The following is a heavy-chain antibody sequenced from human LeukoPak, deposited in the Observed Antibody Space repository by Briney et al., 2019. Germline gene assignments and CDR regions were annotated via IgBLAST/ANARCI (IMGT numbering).Heavy chain of an antibody. V-gene: IGHV1-2*02. J-gene: IGHJ5*02. CDR1: GYTFTGYY. CDR2: INPNSGGT. Sequence: ASVKVSCKASGYTFTGYYMHWVRQAPGQGLEWMGWINPNSGGTNYAQKFQGRVTMTRDTSISTAYMELSRLRSDDTAVYYCARGVAARVRWFDPWGQGTLVTVSS. D-gene: IGHD6-6*01. CDR3: ARGVAARVRWFDP.